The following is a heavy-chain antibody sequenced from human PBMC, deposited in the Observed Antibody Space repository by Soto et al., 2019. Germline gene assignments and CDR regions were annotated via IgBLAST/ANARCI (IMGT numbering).Heavy chain of an antibody. V-gene: IGHV4-34*01. CDR1: GGSFSGYY. Sequence: SETLSLTCAVYGGSFSGYYWSWIRQPPGKGLEWIGEINHSGSTNYNPSLKSRVTISVDTSKNQFSLKLSSVTAADTAVYYCARRVAAAGHTDYWGQGTLVTVSS. J-gene: IGHJ4*02. D-gene: IGHD6-13*01. CDR3: ARRVAAAGHTDY. CDR2: INHSGST.